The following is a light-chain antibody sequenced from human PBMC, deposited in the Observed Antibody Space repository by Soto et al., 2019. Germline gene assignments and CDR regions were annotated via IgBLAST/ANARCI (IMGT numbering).Light chain of an antibody. CDR3: QHRSDWPRT. J-gene: IGKJ1*01. CDR2: DAS. Sequence: EIVLTQSPATLSLSPGERATLSCRASESVTSFLAWYQQKPGQAPRLLIYDASNRATGISARFSGSGSGTDFTLTISSLEPEDFAVYYCQHRSDWPRTFGQGPKVESK. V-gene: IGKV3-11*01. CDR1: ESVTSF.